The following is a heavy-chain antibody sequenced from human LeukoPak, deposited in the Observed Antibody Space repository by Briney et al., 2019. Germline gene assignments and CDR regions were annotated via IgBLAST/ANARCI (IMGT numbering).Heavy chain of an antibody. Sequence: PGGSLRLSCAASGFTFSSYAMSWVRQAPGKGLEWVSAISGSGGSTYYADSVKGRFTISRDNSKNTLYLQMNSLRAEDTAVYYCAKGTTYYYDSSGYPDYWGQGTLVTVSS. D-gene: IGHD3-22*01. V-gene: IGHV3-23*01. CDR2: ISGSGGST. J-gene: IGHJ4*02. CDR3: AKGTTYYYDSSGYPDY. CDR1: GFTFSSYA.